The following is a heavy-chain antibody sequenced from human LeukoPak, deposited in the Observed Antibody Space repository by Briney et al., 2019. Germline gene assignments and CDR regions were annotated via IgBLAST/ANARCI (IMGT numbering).Heavy chain of an antibody. CDR1: GGSISSYY. J-gene: IGHJ4*02. D-gene: IGHD3-22*01. CDR3: ARGLYYYDSSGYYLDY. CDR2: IYYSGST. V-gene: IGHV4-59*01. Sequence: SETLSLTCTVSGGSISSYYWSWIRQPPGKGLEWIGYIYYSGSTNHNPSLKSRVTISVDTSKNQFSLKLSSVTAADTAVYYCARGLYYYDSSGYYLDYWGQGTLVTVSS.